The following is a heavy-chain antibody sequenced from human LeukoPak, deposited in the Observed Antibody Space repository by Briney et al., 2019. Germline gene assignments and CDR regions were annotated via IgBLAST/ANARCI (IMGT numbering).Heavy chain of an antibody. CDR1: RFTFSTYA. J-gene: IGHJ4*02. V-gene: IGHV3-23*01. D-gene: IGHD2-2*01. Sequence: GGSLRLSCTASRFTFSTYAMRWVRQAPGKGLEWVSSISGSGDTTYYTGSVKGRFTISRDNSKNALYLQMSSLRAEDTAVYYCAKSQRNDQQVVQRIDYWGQGTLVTVSS. CDR3: AKSQRNDQQVVQRIDY. CDR2: ISGSGDTT.